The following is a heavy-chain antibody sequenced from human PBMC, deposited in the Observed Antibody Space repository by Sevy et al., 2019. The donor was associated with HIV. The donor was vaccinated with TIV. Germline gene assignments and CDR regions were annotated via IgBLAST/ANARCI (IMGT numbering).Heavy chain of an antibody. J-gene: IGHJ4*02. CDR1: GGSFSGYY. CDR3: ARVGQWLIDY. Sequence: SETLSLTCAVDGGSFSGYYWSWIRQPPGKGLEWIGEINHSGSTNYNPSLKSRVTISGDTSKNQFSLKLSAVTAADTAVYYCARVGQWLIDYWGQGTLVTVSS. CDR2: INHSGST. V-gene: IGHV4-34*01. D-gene: IGHD6-19*01.